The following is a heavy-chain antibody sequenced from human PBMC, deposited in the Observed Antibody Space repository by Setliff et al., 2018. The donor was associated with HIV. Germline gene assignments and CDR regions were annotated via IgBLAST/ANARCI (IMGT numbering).Heavy chain of an antibody. J-gene: IGHJ3*02. D-gene: IGHD5-12*01. CDR3: AKYLSVRGGGFKGASAI. V-gene: IGHV3-23*01. Sequence: PGGSLRLSCAASGFSLSNSDVNWVRQAPGKGLEWVSISSGGSAYFADSVQRRFRLTKDDSREILYLEMDTLRADDSALYYCAKYLSVRGGGFKGASAIWGQGTKVTVSS. CDR1: GFSLSNSD. CDR2: ISSGGSA.